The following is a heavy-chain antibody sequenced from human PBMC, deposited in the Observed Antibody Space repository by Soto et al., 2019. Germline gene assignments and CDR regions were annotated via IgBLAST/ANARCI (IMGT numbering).Heavy chain of an antibody. V-gene: IGHV3-11*01. D-gene: IGHD1-26*01. CDR2: ISSSGSTI. J-gene: IGHJ4*02. CDR3: ESERRVGVRGGDY. Sequence: QVQLVESGGGLVKPGGSLRLSCAASGFTFSYYDMSWIRQAPGKGLEWVSYISSSGSTINYADSVKVRCTISRDNDKKSLYLQMNTRRAEDAVVYYCESERRVGVRGGDYRGPGTLVTVSS. CDR1: GFTFSYYD.